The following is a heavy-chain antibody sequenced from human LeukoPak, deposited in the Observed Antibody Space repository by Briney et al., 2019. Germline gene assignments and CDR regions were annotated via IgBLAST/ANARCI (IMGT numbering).Heavy chain of an antibody. V-gene: IGHV1-69*05. D-gene: IGHD3-9*01. J-gene: IGHJ2*01. Sequence: ASVKVSCKASGGTFSSYAISWVRQAPGQGLEWMGRIIPIFGTANYAQKFQGRVTITTDESTSTAYMELSSLRSEDTAVYYFARDSYYDVLTGYELGGVNYWYFDLWGRGTLVTVSS. CDR1: GGTFSSYA. CDR3: ARDSYYDVLTGYELGGVNYWYFDL. CDR2: IIPIFGTA.